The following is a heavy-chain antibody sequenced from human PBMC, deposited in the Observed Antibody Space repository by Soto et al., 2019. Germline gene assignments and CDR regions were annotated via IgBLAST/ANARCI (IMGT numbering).Heavy chain of an antibody. V-gene: IGHV4-31*03. CDR1: GGSISSGGYY. CDR3: ARDSGPGYCSGGSCYGYGMDV. Sequence: SETLSLTCTVSGGSISSGGYYWSWIRQHPGKGLEWIGYIYYSGSTYYNPSLKSRVTISVDTSKNQFSLKLSSVTAADTAVYYCARDSGPGYCSGGSCYGYGMDVWGQGTTVTVSS. J-gene: IGHJ6*02. CDR2: IYYSGST. D-gene: IGHD2-15*01.